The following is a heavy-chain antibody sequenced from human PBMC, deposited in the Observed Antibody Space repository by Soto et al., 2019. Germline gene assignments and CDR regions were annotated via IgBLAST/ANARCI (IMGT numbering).Heavy chain of an antibody. J-gene: IGHJ4*02. CDR1: GFTFSSYG. V-gene: IGHV3-30*18. Sequence: GGSLRLSCAASGFTFSSYGMHWVRQAPGKGLEWVAVISYDGSNKYYADSVKGRFTISRDNSKNTLYLQMNSLRAEDTAVYYCAKDRISTVTTLDYWGQGTLVTVSS. CDR2: ISYDGSNK. CDR3: AKDRISTVTTLDY. D-gene: IGHD4-4*01.